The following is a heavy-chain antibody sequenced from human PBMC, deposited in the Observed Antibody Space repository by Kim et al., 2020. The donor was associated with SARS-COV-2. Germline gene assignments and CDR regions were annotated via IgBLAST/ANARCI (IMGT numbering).Heavy chain of an antibody. D-gene: IGHD5-18*01. Sequence: SETLSLTCTVSGGSISSGGYYWSWIRQHPGKGLEWIGYIYYSGSTYYNPSLKSRVTISVDTSKNQFSLKLSSVTAADTAVYYCARGGYSYGGYWYFDLWCRGTLVTVSS. V-gene: IGHV4-31*03. J-gene: IGHJ2*01. CDR3: ARGGYSYGGYWYFDL. CDR1: GGSISSGGYY. CDR2: IYYSGST.